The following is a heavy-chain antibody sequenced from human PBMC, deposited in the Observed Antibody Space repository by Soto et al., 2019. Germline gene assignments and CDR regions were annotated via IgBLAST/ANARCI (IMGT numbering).Heavy chain of an antibody. CDR2: ISGSGGST. D-gene: IGHD3-22*01. CDR1: GFTFSSYA. Sequence: EVQLLESGGGLVQPGGSLRLSCAASGFTFSSYAMSWVRQAPGKGLEWVSAISGSGGSTYYADSVKGRFTISRDNSKNTLYLQMNSLRAEDTAVYYCAKDRALDYYDSSGYPQVWGYRGQGTLVTVSS. V-gene: IGHV3-23*01. J-gene: IGHJ4*02. CDR3: AKDRALDYYDSSGYPQVWGY.